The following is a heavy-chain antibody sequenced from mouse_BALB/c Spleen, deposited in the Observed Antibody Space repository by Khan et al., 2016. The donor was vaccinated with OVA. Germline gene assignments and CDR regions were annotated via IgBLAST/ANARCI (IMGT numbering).Heavy chain of an antibody. J-gene: IGHJ2*01. CDR1: GYSITSDYA. CDR2: ISYSGRT. CDR3: ARSVTITTVVATDFDY. V-gene: IGHV3-2*02. Sequence: EVQLQESGPGLVKPSQSLSLTCTVTGYSITSDYAWNWIRQFPGNKLAWMGYISYSGRTSYNPSLKSRISSTLNTSKNRFFLQLNSVTTEDPATYYCARSVTITTVVATDFDYWGQGTTLTGSS. D-gene: IGHD1-1*01.